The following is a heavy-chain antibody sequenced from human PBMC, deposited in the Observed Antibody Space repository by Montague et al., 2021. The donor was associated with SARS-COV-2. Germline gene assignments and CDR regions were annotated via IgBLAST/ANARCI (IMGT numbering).Heavy chain of an antibody. CDR2: LYYSGNA. D-gene: IGHD6-19*01. J-gene: IGHJ4*02. Sequence: SETRSLTCSFSGTTRKNNYYWGWIRQPPGKGLEWVGSLYYSGNADYNPSLKSRVTISVDTSRNQFSLKVSSVTAADTAVYYCATTGGPTTVAGPFDYWGQGTPVTVSS. V-gene: IGHV4-39*01. CDR3: ATTGGPTTVAGPFDY. CDR1: GTTRKNNYY.